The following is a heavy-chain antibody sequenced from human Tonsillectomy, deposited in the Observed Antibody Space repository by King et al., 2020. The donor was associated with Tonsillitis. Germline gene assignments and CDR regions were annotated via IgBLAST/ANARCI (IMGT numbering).Heavy chain of an antibody. J-gene: IGHJ6*03. CDR2: IGTAGDT. CDR1: GFTFSSYD. V-gene: IGHV3-13*04. Sequence: VQLVQSGGGLVQPGGSLRLSCAASGFTFSSYDMHWVRQAPGKGLEWVSAIGTAGDTYYPGSVKGRFTISRENAKNSLYLQMNSLRAGDTAVYYCARGVPYYYYMDVWGKGTTVTVSS. CDR3: ARGVPYYYYMDV. D-gene: IGHD1-1*01.